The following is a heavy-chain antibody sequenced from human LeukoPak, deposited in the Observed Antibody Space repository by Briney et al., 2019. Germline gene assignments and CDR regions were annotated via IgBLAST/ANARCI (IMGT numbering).Heavy chain of an antibody. V-gene: IGHV3-21*01. CDR1: GFTFSSYS. CDR2: ISSSSSYI. D-gene: IGHD2-2*01. Sequence: GGSLRLSCTASGFTFSSYSMNWVRQAPGKGLEWVSSISSSSSYIYYADSVKGRFTISRDNAKNSLYLQMNSLRAEDTAVYYCARDRYCSSTSCYFDYWGQGTLVTVSS. CDR3: ARDRYCSSTSCYFDY. J-gene: IGHJ4*02.